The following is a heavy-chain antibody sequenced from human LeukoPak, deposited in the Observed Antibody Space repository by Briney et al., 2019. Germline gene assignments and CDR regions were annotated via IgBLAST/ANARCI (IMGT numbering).Heavy chain of an antibody. CDR3: AKVYGSRGY. J-gene: IGHJ4*02. Sequence: PGGSLRLSCAASGFTFSTFPMSGVRRALGKGLEWGSGIGASGGSTYYADSVKGRFTISRDNSKNTLYLQMNSLRAEDTAIYYCAKVYGSRGYWGQGTLVTVSS. V-gene: IGHV3-23*01. CDR1: GFTFSTFP. CDR2: IGASGGST. D-gene: IGHD3-10*01.